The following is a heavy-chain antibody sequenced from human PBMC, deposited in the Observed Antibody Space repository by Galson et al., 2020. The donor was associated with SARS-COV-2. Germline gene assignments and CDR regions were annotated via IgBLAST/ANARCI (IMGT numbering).Heavy chain of an antibody. J-gene: IGHJ6*03. CDR3: AAIHSPFFYYYYMDV. Sequence: GGSLRLSCAASGFTFSNYEMNWVRQAPGKGLEWISHISVSGSFVTTIYYADSVRGRFTISRDNAKNSLYLQMNSLRAEDTAVYYCAAIHSPFFYYYYMDVWGKGTTVTVSS. D-gene: IGHD5-18*01. CDR1: GFTFSNYE. V-gene: IGHV3-48*03. CDR2: ISVSGSFVTTI.